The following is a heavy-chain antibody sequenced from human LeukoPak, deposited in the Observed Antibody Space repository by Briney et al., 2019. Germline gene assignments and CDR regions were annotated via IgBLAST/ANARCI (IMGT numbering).Heavy chain of an antibody. J-gene: IGHJ4*02. CDR2: ISSDGNTI. CDR3: ASRQPYYGYDY. Sequence: GGSLRLSCVVSGLSFSNYEMNWVRQFPGKGLEWVSYISSDGNTIHYADYVKGRFTFSRDNAKRSVYLQMNGLRAEDTAVYYCASRQPYYGYDYWGRGTQVTVSS. V-gene: IGHV3-48*03. D-gene: IGHD5-12*01. CDR1: GLSFSNYE.